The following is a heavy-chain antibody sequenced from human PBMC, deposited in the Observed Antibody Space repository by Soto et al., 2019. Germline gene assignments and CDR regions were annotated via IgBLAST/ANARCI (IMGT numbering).Heavy chain of an antibody. V-gene: IGHV1-69*13. CDR2: IIPIFGTA. CDR1: GYTFTSYA. J-gene: IGHJ4*02. CDR3: ARDLRFERDYGDSIDY. Sequence: SVKLSCKASGYTFTSYAISWVRQAPRQGLEWMGGIIPIFGTANYAQKFQGRVTITADESTSTAYMELSSLRSEDTAVYYCARDLRFERDYGDSIDYWGQGTLVTVSS. D-gene: IGHD4-17*01.